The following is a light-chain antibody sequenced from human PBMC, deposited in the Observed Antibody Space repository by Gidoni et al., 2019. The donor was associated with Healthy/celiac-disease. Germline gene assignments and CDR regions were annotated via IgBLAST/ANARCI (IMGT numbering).Light chain of an antibody. J-gene: IGKJ1*01. Sequence: DIQMTQSPSSLSASVGDRVTITCRASQSISSYLNWYQQKPGKAPKLLIYAASSLQSGVPSRFSGSGSGTDFTLTISSLQPEDFATYYSQQSYSTPRTFGQXTKVEIK. CDR1: QSISSY. CDR2: AAS. V-gene: IGKV1-39*01. CDR3: QQSYSTPRT.